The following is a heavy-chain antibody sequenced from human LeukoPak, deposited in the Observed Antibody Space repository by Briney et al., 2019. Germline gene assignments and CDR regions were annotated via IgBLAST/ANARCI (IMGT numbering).Heavy chain of an antibody. CDR1: GFTFSTYW. CDR2: IKGDGSST. Sequence: PGGSPRLSCAASGFTFSTYWMHWVRQAPGKGLVWVARIKGDGSSTIYADSVKGRFTISRDNSKNTLYLQTSSLRVEDTAVYYCARASTTVPNLLDHWGRGTLVTVSS. J-gene: IGHJ4*02. D-gene: IGHD4-17*01. V-gene: IGHV3-74*01. CDR3: ARASTTVPNLLDH.